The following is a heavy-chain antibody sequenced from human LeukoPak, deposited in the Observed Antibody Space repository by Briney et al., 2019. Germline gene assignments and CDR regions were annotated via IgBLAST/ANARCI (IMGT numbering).Heavy chain of an antibody. CDR3: ARGATTSETGYFDV. J-gene: IGHJ4*03. V-gene: IGHV4-34*01. CDR1: GGSFSRYY. D-gene: IGHD1-1*01. CDR2: IDHRGDT. Sequence: SETLSLTCAVYGGSFSRYYWSWIRQSPGKGLEWIAEIDHRGDTNYNPSVKSRVTISVDTSKNQFSLKVRSLSGADTAVYYCARGATTSETGYFDVWGQGTLVTVSS.